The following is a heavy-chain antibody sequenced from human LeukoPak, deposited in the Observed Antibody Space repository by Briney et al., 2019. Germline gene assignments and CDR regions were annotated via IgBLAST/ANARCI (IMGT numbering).Heavy chain of an antibody. CDR1: GGSISSSNW. Sequence: SETLSLTCAVSGGSISSSNWWSWVRQPPGKGLEWIGEIYHSGSTNYNPSLKSRVTVSVDKSKNQFSLKLSSVTAADTAVYYCASSVQLWFRYAFDIWGQGTMVTVSS. V-gene: IGHV4-4*02. CDR3: ASSVQLWFRYAFDI. J-gene: IGHJ3*02. CDR2: IYHSGST. D-gene: IGHD5-18*01.